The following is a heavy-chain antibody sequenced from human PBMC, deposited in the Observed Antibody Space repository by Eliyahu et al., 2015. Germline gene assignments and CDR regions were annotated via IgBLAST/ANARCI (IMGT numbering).Heavy chain of an antibody. Sequence: EVQLVESGGGLIQPGESLRLSCAAXGFXVSSNXMSWXRQAPGKGLEWVSLIYSGXXTYHADSVKGRFTISRDNSKNTLYLQMNSLRAEDTAVYYCARENFNALDIWGQGTLVSVSS. CDR1: GFXVSSNX. CDR2: IYSGXXT. J-gene: IGHJ3*02. CDR3: ARENFNALDI. V-gene: IGHV3-53*01.